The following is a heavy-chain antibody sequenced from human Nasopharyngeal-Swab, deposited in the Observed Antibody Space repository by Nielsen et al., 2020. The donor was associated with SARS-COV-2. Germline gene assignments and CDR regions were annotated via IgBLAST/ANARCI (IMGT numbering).Heavy chain of an antibody. D-gene: IGHD6-6*01. CDR2: IDPSDSYT. CDR1: GYSFTSYW. J-gene: IGHJ5*02. V-gene: IGHV5-10-1*01. CDR3: ARSGYSSSLGGFIA. Sequence: GGSLRLSCTGSGYSFTSYWISWVRQMPGKGLEWMGRIDPSDSYTNYSPSFQGHVTISADKSISTAYLQWSSLKASDTAMYYCARSGYSSSLGGFIAWGQGTLVTVSS.